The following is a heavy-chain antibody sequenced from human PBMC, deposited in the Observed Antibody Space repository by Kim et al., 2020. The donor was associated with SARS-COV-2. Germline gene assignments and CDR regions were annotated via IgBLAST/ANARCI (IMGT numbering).Heavy chain of an antibody. CDR2: IYHSGST. J-gene: IGHJ2*01. V-gene: IGHV4-4*02. Sequence: SETLSLTCAVSGGSISSSNWWSWVRQPSGKGLEWIGEIYHSGSTNYNPSLKSRVTISVDKSKNQFSLKLSSVTAADTAVYYCARGGGRDSSGYYQVDWYFVLGGRGTLVTVSS. CDR1: GGSISSSNW. D-gene: IGHD3-22*01. CDR3: ARGGGRDSSGYYQVDWYFVL.